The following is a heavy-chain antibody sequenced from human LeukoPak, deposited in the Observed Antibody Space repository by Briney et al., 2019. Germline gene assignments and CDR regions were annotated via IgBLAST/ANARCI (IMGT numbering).Heavy chain of an antibody. CDR3: ARVYDSSGYYRGDAFDI. Sequence: ASVKVSCKAPGYTFTSYYMHWVRQAPGQGLEWMGIINPSGGSTSYAQKFQGRVTMTRDTSTSTVYMELSSLRSEDTAVYYCARVYDSSGYYRGDAFDIWGQGTMVTVSS. J-gene: IGHJ3*02. CDR1: GYTFTSYY. V-gene: IGHV1-46*01. CDR2: INPSGGST. D-gene: IGHD3-22*01.